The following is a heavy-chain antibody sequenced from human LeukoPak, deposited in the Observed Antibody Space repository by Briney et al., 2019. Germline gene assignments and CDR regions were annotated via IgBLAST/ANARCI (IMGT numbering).Heavy chain of an antibody. CDR3: AREAYSSGWYDWFDP. V-gene: IGHV3-23*01. CDR2: ISGSGGST. J-gene: IGHJ5*02. D-gene: IGHD6-19*01. CDR1: GFTFSSYA. Sequence: GGSLRLSCAASGFTFSSYAMNWVRQAPGKGLEWVSVISGSGGSTYYADSVKGRFTISRDNSKNTLYLQMNSLRAEDTAVYYCAREAYSSGWYDWFDPWGQGTLVTVSS.